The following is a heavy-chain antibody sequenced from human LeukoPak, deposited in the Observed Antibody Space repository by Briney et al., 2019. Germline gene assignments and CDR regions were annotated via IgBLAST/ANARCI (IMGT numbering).Heavy chain of an antibody. J-gene: IGHJ6*02. CDR1: GASISSSNW. CDR3: ARALFGDLSALLGLDV. CDR2: IYHSGST. Sequence: PSGTLSLTCAVSGASISSSNWWSWVRQSPGKGLEWIGEIYHSGSTNYNPSLKSRVTMSVDKSKNQVSLKLNSVTAADTAVYYCARALFGDLSALLGLDVWGQGTTVTVSS. D-gene: IGHD3-10*02. V-gene: IGHV4-4*02.